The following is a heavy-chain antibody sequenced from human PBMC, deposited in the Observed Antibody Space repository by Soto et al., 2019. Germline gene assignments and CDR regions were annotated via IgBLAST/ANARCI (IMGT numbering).Heavy chain of an antibody. CDR3: ARVPYY. V-gene: IGHV4-30-2*01. CDR2: IYHSGST. CDR1: GGSISRGGYS. J-gene: IGHJ4*02. Sequence: SETLSLTCAVSGGSISRGGYSWSWIRQPPGKGLEWIGYIYHSGSTYYNPSLKSRDTISVDRSKNQFSLKLSSVTAADTAEYYCARVPYYSGQGTLATVS.